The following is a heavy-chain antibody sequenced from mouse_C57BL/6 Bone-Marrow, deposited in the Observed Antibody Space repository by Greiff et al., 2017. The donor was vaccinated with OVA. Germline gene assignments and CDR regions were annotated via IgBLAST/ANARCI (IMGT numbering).Heavy chain of an antibody. CDR1: GYAFSSSW. CDR2: IYPGDGDT. Sequence: QVQLQQSGPELVKPGASVKISCKASGYAFSSSWMNWVKQRPGQGLEWIGRIYPGDGDTNYNGKFKGKATLTADKSSSTAYMQLSSLTSEDSAVYFCARENPNYYSSSDYWGQGTTLTVSS. D-gene: IGHD1-1*01. J-gene: IGHJ2*01. CDR3: ARENPNYYSSSDY. V-gene: IGHV1-82*01.